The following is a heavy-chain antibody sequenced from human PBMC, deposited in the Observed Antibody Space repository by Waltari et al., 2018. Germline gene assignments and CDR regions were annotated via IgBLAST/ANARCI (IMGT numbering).Heavy chain of an antibody. Sequence: QVQLVQSGAEVKKPGSSLKVSCKATGDTVRSDAIGGMGEARGQGLEWMGGIIPIFGTANYAQKFPGRVTITADESTSTAYMELSSLRSEDTAVYYCARSAYGGNSGLWGQGTLVTVSS. J-gene: IGHJ4*02. CDR3: ARSAYGGNSGL. CDR1: GDTVRSDA. D-gene: IGHD4-17*01. CDR2: IIPIFGTA. V-gene: IGHV1-69*12.